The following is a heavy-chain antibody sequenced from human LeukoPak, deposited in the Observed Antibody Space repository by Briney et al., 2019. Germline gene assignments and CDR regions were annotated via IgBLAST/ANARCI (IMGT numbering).Heavy chain of an antibody. CDR1: GFTFSSYG. CDR3: ARETVTYGGWLQSNDAFDI. D-gene: IGHD5-24*01. J-gene: IGHJ3*02. Sequence: GGSLRLSCAASGFTFSSYGMSWVRQAPGKGLEWVANIKQDGSEKYYVDSVKGRFTISRDNAKNSLYLQMNSLRAEDTAVYYCARETVTYGGWLQSNDAFDIWGQGTMVTVSS. V-gene: IGHV3-7*01. CDR2: IKQDGSEK.